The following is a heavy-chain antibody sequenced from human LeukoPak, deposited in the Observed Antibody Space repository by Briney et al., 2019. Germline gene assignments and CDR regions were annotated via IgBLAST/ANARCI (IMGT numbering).Heavy chain of an antibody. J-gene: IGHJ2*01. CDR2: IRYDGSNK. CDR3: AKKGGNYDFWSGYSPDWYFDL. D-gene: IGHD3-3*01. CDR1: GFTFSSYG. Sequence: GGSLRLSCAASGFTFSSYGMHWVRQAPGKGLEWVAFIRYDGSNKYYADFVKGRFTISRDNSKNTLYLQMNSLRAEDTGVYYCAKKGGNYDFWSGYSPDWYFDLWGRGTLVTVSS. V-gene: IGHV3-30*02.